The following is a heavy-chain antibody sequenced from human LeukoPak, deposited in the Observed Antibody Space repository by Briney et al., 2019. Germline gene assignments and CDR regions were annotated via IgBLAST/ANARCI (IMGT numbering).Heavy chain of an antibody. J-gene: IGHJ4*02. D-gene: IGHD3-22*01. CDR3: ARQKYSSGSTPPDY. CDR1: GYSFTSYW. CDR2: IYPGDSET. Sequence: GESLKISCKGSGYSFTSYWIGWVRQMPGKGLEWMGIIYPGDSETRYSPSFQGQVTISADKSISTAYLQWSSLKASDSAMYYCARQKYSSGSTPPDYWGQGTLVTVSS. V-gene: IGHV5-51*01.